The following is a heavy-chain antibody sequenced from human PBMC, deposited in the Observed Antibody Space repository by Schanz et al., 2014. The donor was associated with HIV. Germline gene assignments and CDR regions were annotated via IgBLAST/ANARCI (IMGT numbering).Heavy chain of an antibody. D-gene: IGHD3-22*01. CDR2: IWYDGSNK. CDR3: AKDRNHYDSRYRGKGNYYYYYGMDV. V-gene: IGHV3-33*06. J-gene: IGHJ6*02. Sequence: QVQLVESGGGVVQPGRSLRLSCAASGFTFRSYGMHWVRQAPGKGLEWVALIWYDGSNKIYADSVKGRLTISRDNSKNTVYLQAKSLRPEDTAVYYCAKDRNHYDSRYRGKGNYYYYYGMDVWGQGTTVTVSS. CDR1: GFTFRSYG.